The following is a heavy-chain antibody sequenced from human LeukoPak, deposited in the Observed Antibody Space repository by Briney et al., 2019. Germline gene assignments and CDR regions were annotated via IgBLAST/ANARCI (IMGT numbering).Heavy chain of an antibody. J-gene: IGHJ4*02. CDR3: ATDLTQSGRGYYDY. CDR1: GYTFTGYY. V-gene: IGHV1-2*02. Sequence: ASVKVSCKASGYTFTGYYMHWVRQAPGQGLEWMGWINPNSGGTNYAQKFQGRVTMTRDTSISTAYMELSRLRSEDTAVYYCATDLTQSGRGYYDYWGQGTLVTVSS. CDR2: INPNSGGT. D-gene: IGHD3-22*01.